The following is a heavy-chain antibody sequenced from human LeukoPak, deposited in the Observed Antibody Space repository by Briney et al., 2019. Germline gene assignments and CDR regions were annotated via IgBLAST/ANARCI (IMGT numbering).Heavy chain of an antibody. CDR2: ISSSSSNI. CDR1: GLTFSSYS. D-gene: IGHD4/OR15-4a*01. J-gene: IGHJ4*02. V-gene: IGHV3-48*01. CDR3: ARLTTLDY. Sequence: GGSHTLLCAASGLTFSSYSMMWVRQAPGKGLEWVLYISSSSSNIYYAHSVEGRFTISRDNANNSLYLQMNSLRAEDTAVYYCARLTTLDYWGQGTLVTVSS.